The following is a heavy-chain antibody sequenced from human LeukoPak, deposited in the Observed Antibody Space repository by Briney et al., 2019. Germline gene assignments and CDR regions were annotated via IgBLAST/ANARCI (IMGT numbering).Heavy chain of an antibody. CDR3: AKDRAPSGPIAVAGNFDD. CDR2: ISYDGSNK. Sequence: GVLRLSCAASGFTFSSYGMHWVRQAPGKGLEWVAVISYDGSNKYYADSVKGRFTISRDNSKNTLYLQMNSLRAEDTAVYYCAKDRAPSGPIAVAGNFDDWGQGTLVTVSS. J-gene: IGHJ4*02. V-gene: IGHV3-30*18. D-gene: IGHD6-19*01. CDR1: GFTFSSYG.